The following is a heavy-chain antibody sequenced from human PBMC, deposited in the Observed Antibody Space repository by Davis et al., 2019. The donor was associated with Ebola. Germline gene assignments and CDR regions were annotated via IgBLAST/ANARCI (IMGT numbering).Heavy chain of an antibody. V-gene: IGHV1-18*01. CDR2: ISAYNGNT. Sequence: ASVKVSCKASGYTFTSYGISWVRQAPGQGLEWMGWISAYNGNTNYAQKFQGRVTMTEDTSTDTTHMELSSLRSEDTAIYYCAIGGIKGGFDYWGRGTLVTVSS. D-gene: IGHD2-21*01. J-gene: IGHJ4*02. CDR1: GYTFTSYG. CDR3: AIGGIKGGFDY.